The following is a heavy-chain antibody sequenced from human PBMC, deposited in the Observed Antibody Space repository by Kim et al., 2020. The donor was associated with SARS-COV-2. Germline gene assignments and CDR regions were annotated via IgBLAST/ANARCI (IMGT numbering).Heavy chain of an antibody. D-gene: IGHD6-13*01. J-gene: IGHJ6*02. CDR3: AREVGIAAAGRGYYYYGMDV. Sequence: RFTISRDNSKNTLYLQMNSLRAEDTAVYYCAREVGIAAAGRGYYYYGMDVWGQGTTVTVSS. V-gene: IGHV3-30*01.